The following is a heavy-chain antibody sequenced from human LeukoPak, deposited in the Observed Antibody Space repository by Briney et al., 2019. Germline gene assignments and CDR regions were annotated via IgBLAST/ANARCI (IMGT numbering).Heavy chain of an antibody. V-gene: IGHV3-23*01. CDR2: LSRSGDSP. D-gene: IGHD1-14*01. CDR1: GFTFSNYG. J-gene: IGHJ4*02. Sequence: PGGSLRLSCAASGFTFSNYGMSWVRQAPGRGLEWVSTLSRSGDSPYYADSVKGRFTISRDNAKNTLYLQMNSLRAEDTAVYYCARDPEGYYFDYWGQGTLVTVSS. CDR3: ARDPEGYYFDY.